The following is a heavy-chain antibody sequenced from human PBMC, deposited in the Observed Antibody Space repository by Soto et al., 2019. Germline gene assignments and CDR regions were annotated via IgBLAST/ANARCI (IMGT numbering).Heavy chain of an antibody. CDR3: AGFHVVVVAATPQVYMDV. J-gene: IGHJ6*03. CDR1: GGSFSGYY. D-gene: IGHD2-15*01. CDR2: INHSGST. Sequence: SETLSLTCAVYGGSFSGYYWSWIRQPPGKGLEWIGEINHSGSTNYNPSLKSRVTISVDTSKNQFSLKLSSVTAADTAVYYCAGFHVVVVAATPQVYMDVWGKGTTVTVSS. V-gene: IGHV4-34*01.